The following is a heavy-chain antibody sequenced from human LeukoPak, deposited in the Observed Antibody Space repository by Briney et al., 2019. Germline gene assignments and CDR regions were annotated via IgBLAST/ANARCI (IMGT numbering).Heavy chain of an antibody. V-gene: IGHV3-23*01. CDR3: AKNGGYCSSTSCPFEF. Sequence: GGSLRLSCAASGLTFSNYAMNWVRQAPGKGLKWVSAISGSGGNTYYADSVKGRFTISRDNSKNTLYLQMNSLRAKDTAVYYCAKNGGYCSSTSCPFEFWGQGTLVTVSS. CDR2: ISGSGGNT. CDR1: GLTFSNYA. D-gene: IGHD2-2*01. J-gene: IGHJ4*02.